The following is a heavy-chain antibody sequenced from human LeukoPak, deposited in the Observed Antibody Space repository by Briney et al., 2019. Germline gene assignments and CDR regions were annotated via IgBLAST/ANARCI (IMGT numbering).Heavy chain of an antibody. CDR1: GGSISSHY. CDR2: VLDNVRT. D-gene: IGHD5-18*01. J-gene: IGHJ4*02. CDR3: ATIKRGNIFGFFDF. Sequence: SETLSLTCTVSGGSISSHYWSWVQQPPGKGLEWIGYVLDNVRTKDNPSLNSRFTLSADTSKNQFSLRLTSVTAADTAMYYCATIKRGNIFGFFDFWGQGILVTVSS. V-gene: IGHV4-59*11.